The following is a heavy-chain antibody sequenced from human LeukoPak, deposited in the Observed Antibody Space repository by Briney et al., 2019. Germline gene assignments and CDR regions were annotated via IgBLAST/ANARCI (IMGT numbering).Heavy chain of an antibody. J-gene: IGHJ4*02. V-gene: IGHV4-39*02. CDR3: AREMGTDRGVPADY. CDR1: GGSISSSSYY. CDR2: IYYSGST. Sequence: SETLSLTCTVSGGSISSSSYYWGWIRQPPGKGLEWIGSIYYSGSTYYNPSLKSRVTISVDTSKNQFSLKLSSVTAADTAVYYCAREMGTDRGVPADYWGQGTLVTVSS. D-gene: IGHD2-8*01.